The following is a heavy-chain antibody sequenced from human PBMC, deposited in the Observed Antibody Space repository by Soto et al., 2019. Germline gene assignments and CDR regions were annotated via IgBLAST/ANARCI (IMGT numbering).Heavy chain of an antibody. J-gene: IGHJ6*02. D-gene: IGHD4-17*01. V-gene: IGHV4-39*01. Sequence: PSETLSLTCTVSGGSISSSSYYWGWIRQPPGKGLEWIGSIYYSGSTYYNPSLKSRVTISVDTSKNQFSLKLSSVTAADTAVYYCARLYGDYGGMDVWGQGTTVTVSS. CDR2: IYYSGST. CDR3: ARLYGDYGGMDV. CDR1: GGSISSSSYY.